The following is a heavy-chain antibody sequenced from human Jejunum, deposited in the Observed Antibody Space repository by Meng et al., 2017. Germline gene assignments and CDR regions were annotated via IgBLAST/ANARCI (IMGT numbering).Heavy chain of an antibody. CDR1: GGSISTAGYY. J-gene: IGHJ5*02. CDR2: IFYSGTT. Sequence: QLPRQEPGPRRVKRSETLALTGAVSGGSISTAGYYWGWIRQSPGKGLEWIGSIFYSGTTYYNPSLKSRVTISIDTSKNQFSLKMNSVTAADTAVYYCARDTAGFGPWGQGTLVTVSS. V-gene: IGHV4-39*07. D-gene: IGHD6-13*01. CDR3: ARDTAGFGP.